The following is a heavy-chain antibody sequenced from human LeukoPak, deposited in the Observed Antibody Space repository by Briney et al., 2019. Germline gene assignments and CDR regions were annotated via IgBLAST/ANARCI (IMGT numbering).Heavy chain of an antibody. J-gene: IGHJ4*02. CDR1: GYSISSGYY. V-gene: IGHV4-38-2*01. D-gene: IGHD6-13*01. CDR3: ARALIAAAGTLDY. Sequence: PSETLCLTCAVSGYSISSGYYWGWIRQPPGKGLEWIGSIYHSGSTYYNPSLKSRVTISVDTSKNQFSLKLSSVTAADTAVYYCARALIAAAGTLDYWGQGTLVTVSS. CDR2: IYHSGST.